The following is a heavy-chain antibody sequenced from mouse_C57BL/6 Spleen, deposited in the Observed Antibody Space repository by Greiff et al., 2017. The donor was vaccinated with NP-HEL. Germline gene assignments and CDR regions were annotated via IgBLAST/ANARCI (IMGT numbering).Heavy chain of an antibody. CDR1: GYAFSSSW. CDR3: ARGDWDWY. Sequence: QVQLQQSGPELVKPGASVKISCKASGYAFSSSWMNWVKQRPGKGLEWIGRIYPGDGDTNYNGKFKGKATLTADKSSSTAYMQLSSLTSEDSAVYFCARGDWDWYWGQGTTLTVSS. V-gene: IGHV1-82*01. J-gene: IGHJ2*01. D-gene: IGHD4-1*01. CDR2: IYPGDGDT.